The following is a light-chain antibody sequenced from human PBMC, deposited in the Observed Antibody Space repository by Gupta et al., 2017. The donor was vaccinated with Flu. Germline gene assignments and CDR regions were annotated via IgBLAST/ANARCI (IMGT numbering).Light chain of an antibody. CDR1: QSVSGS. J-gene: IGKJ2*01. V-gene: IGKV3-15*01. CDR3: QQYNNWPPLYT. Sequence: RATLTFSASQSVSGSLAWYPQNPGQPPRLLIYRTSTRATGIPARFSGSRSGTEFTLTISSLQSEDFAVYACQQYNNWPPLYTFGQGTKLEIK. CDR2: RTS.